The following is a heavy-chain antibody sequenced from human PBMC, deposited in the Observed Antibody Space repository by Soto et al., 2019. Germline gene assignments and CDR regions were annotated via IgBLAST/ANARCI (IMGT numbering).Heavy chain of an antibody. J-gene: IGHJ4*02. CDR3: ASAGGLGAVAADY. D-gene: IGHD6-19*01. CDR1: GGSISSGGYS. CDR2: IYHSGST. Sequence: QLQLQESGSGLVKPSQTLSLTCAVSGGSISSGGYSWSWIRQPPGKGLEWIGYIYHSGSTYYNPSHKSPFTGSVDRSKNQFSLKLSSVTAADTAVYYCASAGGLGAVAADYWGQGALVAVSS. V-gene: IGHV4-30-2*01.